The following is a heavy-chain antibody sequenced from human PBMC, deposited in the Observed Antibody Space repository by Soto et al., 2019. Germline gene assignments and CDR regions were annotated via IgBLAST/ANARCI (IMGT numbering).Heavy chain of an antibody. J-gene: IGHJ5*02. D-gene: IGHD3-10*01. Sequence: GASVKVSCKASGYTFTSYYLHWVRQAPGQGLEWLGIINPIGGSTTYAQKFQDRVTMTRDTSTTAVYMELSSLRSEDTAVYYCARSEQFYGSGSYYANWFDPWGQGTLVTVSS. CDR2: INPIGGST. CDR3: ARSEQFYGSGSYYANWFDP. V-gene: IGHV1-46*01. CDR1: GYTFTSYY.